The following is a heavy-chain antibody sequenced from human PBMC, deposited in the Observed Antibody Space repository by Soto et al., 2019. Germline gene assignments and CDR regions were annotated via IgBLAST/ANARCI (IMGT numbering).Heavy chain of an antibody. CDR2: ISGSGDST. CDR1: GFIFSSYA. D-gene: IGHD6-13*01. CDR3: ARRAPGIYFDY. Sequence: LRLYCAASGFIFSSYAMNWVRQAPGKGLEWVSVISGSGDSTYYAGSVKGRFTMSRDNSKNTLYLQMNSLRAEDTAVYYCARRAPGIYFDYWGQGTLVTVSS. J-gene: IGHJ4*02. V-gene: IGHV3-23*01.